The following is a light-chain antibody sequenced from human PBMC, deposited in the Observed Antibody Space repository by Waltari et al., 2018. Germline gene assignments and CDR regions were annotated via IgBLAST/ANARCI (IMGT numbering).Light chain of an antibody. CDR2: DSS. CDR1: QSIRSF. V-gene: IGKV1-39*01. CDR3: QQSYGTPRT. Sequence: DIHMSQSPSSLSASVGDRITISCRASQSIRSFLNWYQQRSGKAPKLLIYDSSSLQSGVPSRFSGSGSGTDFTLTITSLQPEDFATYYCQQSYGTPRTFGQGTKVVIK. J-gene: IGKJ1*01.